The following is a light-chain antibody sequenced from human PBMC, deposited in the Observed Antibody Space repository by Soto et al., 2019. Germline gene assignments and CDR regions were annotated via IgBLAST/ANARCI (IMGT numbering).Light chain of an antibody. CDR1: SSDVGSYNL. V-gene: IGLV2-23*01. CDR3: CSYAGSGTSVV. CDR2: EGS. Sequence: QSALTQPASVSGSPGQSITISCTGTSSDVGSYNLVSWFQQRPGKAPKLIIYEGSKRPSGVSNRFSGSKSGNTASLTISGLQAEDEADYYCCSYAGSGTSVVFGGGTKLTVL. J-gene: IGLJ2*01.